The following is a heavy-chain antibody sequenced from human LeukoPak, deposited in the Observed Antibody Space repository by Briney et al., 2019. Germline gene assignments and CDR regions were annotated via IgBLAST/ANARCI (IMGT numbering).Heavy chain of an antibody. CDR1: GFTFNRFG. V-gene: IGHV3-30*18. J-gene: IGHJ4*02. Sequence: GGSLRLSCAGSGFTFNRFGIHWVRQAPGKGLEWVAAISSNGRNEYYAESVKGRFTISRDDSKNTLYLQVNSLRADDTAVYFCAKDELGGSSGWYPLGFWGQGTLVTVYS. CDR2: ISSNGRNE. D-gene: IGHD6-19*01. CDR3: AKDELGGSSGWYPLGF.